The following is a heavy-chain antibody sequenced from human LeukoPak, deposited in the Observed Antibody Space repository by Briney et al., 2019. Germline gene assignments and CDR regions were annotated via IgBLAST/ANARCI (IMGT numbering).Heavy chain of an antibody. V-gene: IGHV3-48*02. CDR1: GFTFRSYS. D-gene: IGHD5-24*01. Sequence: GGSLRLSCAASGFTFRSYSMNWVRQAPGKGLEWVSYISSSSGTIYYADSVKGRFTISRDNAKKSLYLQMNSLRDEDTAVYYCARDWPRDGYHEIFEYWGQGTLITVSS. J-gene: IGHJ4*02. CDR3: ARDWPRDGYHEIFEY. CDR2: ISSSSGTI.